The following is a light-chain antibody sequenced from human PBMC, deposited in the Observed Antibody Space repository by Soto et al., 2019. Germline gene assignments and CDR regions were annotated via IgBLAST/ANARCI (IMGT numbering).Light chain of an antibody. J-gene: IGKJ1*01. CDR1: QSVSNNY. Sequence: EIVLTQSPGTLSLSPGERATLSCRASQSVSNNYLAWYQQKPGQAPGLLIHGASSRAAGVPDRFTGSGSGTDFTLTINRLEPEDFAVYYCQQYGSSPWTFGQGTKVDIK. CDR2: GAS. CDR3: QQYGSSPWT. V-gene: IGKV3-20*01.